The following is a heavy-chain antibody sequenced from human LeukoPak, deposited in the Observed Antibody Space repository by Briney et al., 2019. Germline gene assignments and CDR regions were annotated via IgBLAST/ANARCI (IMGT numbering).Heavy chain of an antibody. CDR3: AREGQKNIAVAGKFDY. J-gene: IGHJ4*02. CDR2: IYHSGGT. Sequence: PSETLSLTCAVSGYSISSGYYWGWIRQPPGKGLEWIGSIYHSGGTYYNPSLKSRVTISVDTSKNQFSLKLSSVTAADTAVYYCAREGQKNIAVAGKFDYWGQGTLVTVSS. CDR1: GYSISSGYY. D-gene: IGHD6-19*01. V-gene: IGHV4-38-2*02.